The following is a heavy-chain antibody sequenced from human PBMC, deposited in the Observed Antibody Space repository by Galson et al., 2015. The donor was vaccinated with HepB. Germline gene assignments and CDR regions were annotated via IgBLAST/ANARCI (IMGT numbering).Heavy chain of an antibody. J-gene: IGHJ4*02. Sequence: SVKVSCKASGYTFTGYYMHWVRQAPGRGLEWMGWINPNSGGTNYAQKFQGRVTMTRDTSISTAYMELSRLRSDDTAVYYCARDSSSQNDYGDYSSGGWGQGTLVTVSS. CDR1: GYTFTGYY. CDR2: INPNSGGT. CDR3: ARDSSSQNDYGDYSSGG. V-gene: IGHV1-2*02. D-gene: IGHD4-17*01.